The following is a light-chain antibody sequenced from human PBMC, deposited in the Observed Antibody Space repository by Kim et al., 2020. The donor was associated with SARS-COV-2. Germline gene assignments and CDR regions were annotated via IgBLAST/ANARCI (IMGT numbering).Light chain of an antibody. V-gene: IGKV3-20*01. J-gene: IGKJ2*01. CDR3: QHYRTSPYT. CDR2: GAS. Sequence: EIVLTQSPGTLSLSPGERATLSYRASQSVSSSYLAWYQQKPGQAPRLLIYGASSRATGIPDRFSGSGSGTDFTLTISRLEPEDFAVYYCQHYRTSPYTFGQGTKLEI. CDR1: QSVSSSY.